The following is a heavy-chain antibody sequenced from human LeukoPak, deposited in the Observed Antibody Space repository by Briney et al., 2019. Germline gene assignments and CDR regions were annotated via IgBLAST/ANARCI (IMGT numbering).Heavy chain of an antibody. D-gene: IGHD2-2*02. CDR2: IWYDRSNK. CDR1: GFTFSSYG. CDR3: ARGGPGYCSSTSCFTYGDY. J-gene: IGHJ4*02. V-gene: IGHV3-33*01. Sequence: GRSLRLSCAASGFTFSSYGMHWVRQAPGKGLEWVAVIWYDRSNKYYADSVKGRFTISRDNSKNTLYLQMNSLRAEDTAVYYCARGGPGYCSSTSCFTYGDYWGQGTLVTVSS.